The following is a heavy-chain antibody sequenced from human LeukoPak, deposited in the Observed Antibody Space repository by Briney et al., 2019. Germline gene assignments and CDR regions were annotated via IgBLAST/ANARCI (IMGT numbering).Heavy chain of an antibody. D-gene: IGHD6-19*01. Sequence: PGGSLRLSCAASGFTVSNDYMSWVRQAPGKGLEWVSVIYRDGSTYYADSVRGRFTISRDNSKNTLYLQMNSLRAEDTAVYYCARDNRDGSGWYSVGYWGQGTLVTVSS. CDR3: ARDNRDGSGWYSVGY. CDR2: IYRDGST. J-gene: IGHJ4*02. V-gene: IGHV3-53*01. CDR1: GFTVSNDY.